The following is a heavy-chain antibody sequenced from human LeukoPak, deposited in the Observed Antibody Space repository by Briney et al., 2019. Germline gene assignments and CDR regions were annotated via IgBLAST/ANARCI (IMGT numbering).Heavy chain of an antibody. V-gene: IGHV3-49*04. CDR2: IRSKAYGGTT. CDR3: TRVVRGGSGSYYGNY. Sequence: GGSLRLSCTASGFTFGDYAMSWVRQAPGKGLEWVGFIRSKAYGGTTEYAASVKGRFTISRDDSKSIAYLQMNSLKTEDTAVYYCTRVVRGGSGSYYGNYWGQGTLVTVSS. CDR1: GFTFGDYA. D-gene: IGHD3-10*01. J-gene: IGHJ4*02.